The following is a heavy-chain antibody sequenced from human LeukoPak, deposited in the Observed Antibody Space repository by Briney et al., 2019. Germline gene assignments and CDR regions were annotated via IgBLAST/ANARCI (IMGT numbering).Heavy chain of an antibody. CDR3: ARAGLAYDSSGYYLRDDAFDI. D-gene: IGHD3-22*01. CDR1: GFTFSSYD. Sequence: GGSLRLSCAASGFTFSSYDMHWVRQATGKGLEWVSAICTAGDTYYPGSVKGRFTISRENAKNSLYLQMNSLRAGDKAVYYCARAGLAYDSSGYYLRDDAFDIWGQGTMVTVSS. V-gene: IGHV3-13*01. J-gene: IGHJ3*02. CDR2: ICTAGDT.